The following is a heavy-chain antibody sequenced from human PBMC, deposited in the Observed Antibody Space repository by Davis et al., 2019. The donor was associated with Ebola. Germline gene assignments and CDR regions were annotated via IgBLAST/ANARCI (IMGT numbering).Heavy chain of an antibody. J-gene: IGHJ4*02. CDR1: GFTFSTYS. CDR2: ISSDSDYI. Sequence: PGGSLRLSCAASGFTFSTYSMSWVRQAPGKGLEWVSSISSDSDYIYYADSAKGRFTISRDNAKNSLYLQMNSLRAEDTAVYYCATSYYYDSSGYWLGFWGQGTLVTVSS. CDR3: ATSYYYDSSGYWLGF. V-gene: IGHV3-21*01. D-gene: IGHD3-22*01.